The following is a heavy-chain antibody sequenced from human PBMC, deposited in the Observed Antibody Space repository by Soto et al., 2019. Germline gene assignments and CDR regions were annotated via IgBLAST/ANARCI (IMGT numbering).Heavy chain of an antibody. CDR3: ARRTSPSGWRHYFDY. CDR2: FDPVNPAA. D-gene: IGHD6-19*01. V-gene: IGHV5-51*01. CDR1: GYSFTTHW. J-gene: IGHJ4*02. Sequence: GESLNTPCKGLGYSFTTHWFGWVRQTPGKGLERRGIFDPVNPAARYSPSFKGQVVISADTSVSTAFLPWSSLKPSDTAVYYCARRTSPSGWRHYFDYWGQGALVTVSS.